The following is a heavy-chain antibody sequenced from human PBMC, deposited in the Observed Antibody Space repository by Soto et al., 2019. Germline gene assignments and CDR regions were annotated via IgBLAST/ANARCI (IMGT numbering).Heavy chain of an antibody. CDR2: IGTAGDT. J-gene: IGHJ6*02. V-gene: IGHV3-13*01. CDR3: ARERMATISYYYYGMDV. D-gene: IGHD5-12*01. Sequence: GGSLRLSCSASGFTFSSYDMHWVRQATGKGLEWVSAIGTAGDTYYPGSVKGRFTISRENAKNSLYLQMNSLRAGDTAVYYCARERMATISYYYYGMDVWGQGTTVTVSS. CDR1: GFTFSSYD.